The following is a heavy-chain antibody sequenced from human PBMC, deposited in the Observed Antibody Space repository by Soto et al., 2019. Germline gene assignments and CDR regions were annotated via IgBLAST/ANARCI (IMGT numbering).Heavy chain of an antibody. CDR2: ITSGATNL. Sequence: EVRLVESGGNLVQPGGSLRLSCAASGFNFRGHNMNWVRQAPGKGLEWVAHITSGATNLYYAHSVKGRFTISRNDATNSLFLQMNSLRDDDTAVYYCSREGYDWGDYWGQGTRVTVSS. CDR1: GFNFRGHN. V-gene: IGHV3-48*02. J-gene: IGHJ4*02. CDR3: SREGYDWGDY. D-gene: IGHD3-9*01.